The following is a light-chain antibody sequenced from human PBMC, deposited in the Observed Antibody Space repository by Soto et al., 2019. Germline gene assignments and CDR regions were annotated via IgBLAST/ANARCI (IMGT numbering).Light chain of an antibody. CDR1: SSDVGSYDL. Sequence: QSALTQPASVSGSPGQSIAISCTGTSSDVGSYDLVSWYQQHPGKAPKLMIYEVTKRPPGVSSRFSGSKSGNTASLTISGLQAEDDADYYCCSSAGGGTYVFGTGTQLTVL. J-gene: IGLJ1*01. CDR2: EVT. CDR3: CSSAGGGTYV. V-gene: IGLV2-23*02.